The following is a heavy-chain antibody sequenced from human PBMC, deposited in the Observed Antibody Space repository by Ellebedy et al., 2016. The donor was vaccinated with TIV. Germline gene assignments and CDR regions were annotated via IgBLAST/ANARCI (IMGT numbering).Heavy chain of an antibody. Sequence: GESLKISCEGSGYTFTNYWINWVRQMPGKGLEWMGKINPSDSYTEYSPSFQGHVTMSVDQSINTAYLQWSSLKASDSAMYYCARHPTYNFWNGYCSGWFDPWGQGTLVTVSS. CDR1: GYTFTNYW. CDR2: INPSDSYT. J-gene: IGHJ5*02. CDR3: ARHPTYNFWNGYCSGWFDP. V-gene: IGHV5-10-1*01. D-gene: IGHD3-3*01.